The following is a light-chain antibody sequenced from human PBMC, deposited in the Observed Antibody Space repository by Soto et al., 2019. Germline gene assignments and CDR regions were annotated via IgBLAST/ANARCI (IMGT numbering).Light chain of an antibody. CDR3: QRYNSYWT. CDR1: QSLTTW. CDR2: KAS. J-gene: IGKJ1*01. V-gene: IGKV1-5*03. Sequence: DIQMTQSPPTLSASVGDRVTITCRASQSLTTWLAWYQQKPGKAPKLLIYKASSLESGVPSRFSGSGSGTEFTLTISSLQPDDFAIYYCQRYNSYWTFGQGTKVEIK.